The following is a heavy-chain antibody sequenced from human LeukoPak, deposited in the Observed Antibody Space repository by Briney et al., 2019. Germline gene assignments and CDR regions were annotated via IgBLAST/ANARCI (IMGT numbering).Heavy chain of an antibody. V-gene: IGHV4-59*08. CDR2: IYYSGST. CDR3: ARLDYYDSSGYRADY. Sequence: SETLSLTCTVSGGSISSYYWSWIRQPPGKGLEWIGYIYYSGSTYYNPSLKSRVTISVDTSKNQFSLKLSSVTAADTAVYYCARLDYYDSSGYRADYWGQGTLVTVSS. CDR1: GGSISSYY. D-gene: IGHD3-22*01. J-gene: IGHJ4*02.